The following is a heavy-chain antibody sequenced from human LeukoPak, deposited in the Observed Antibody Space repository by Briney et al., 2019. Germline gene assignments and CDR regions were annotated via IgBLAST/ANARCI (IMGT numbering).Heavy chain of an antibody. D-gene: IGHD3-10*01. J-gene: IGHJ4*02. CDR2: IIPLFGTA. CDR1: GGTFSTYA. CDR3: ARDFARGGEISGSYYYY. Sequence: SVKVSCKASGGTFSTYAVNWVRQAPGQGLEWMGGIIPLFGTANYAQKFQGRVTITTDESTSTAYMELSSLRSEDTAIYYCARDFARGGEISGSYYYYWGQGTLVTVSS. V-gene: IGHV1-69*05.